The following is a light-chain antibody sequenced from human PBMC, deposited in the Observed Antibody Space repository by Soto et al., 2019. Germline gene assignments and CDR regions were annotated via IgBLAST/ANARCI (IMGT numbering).Light chain of an antibody. Sequence: QSVLTQPPSASGTPGQRVTISCSGSNSNIGSNTVNWYQQLPGTAPKLLIYSNNQRPSGVPGRFSDSKSGTSASLAISGLQYEDEADYYCASWDDSLNGVVFGGGTKVTVL. J-gene: IGLJ2*01. CDR3: ASWDDSLNGVV. CDR2: SNN. CDR1: NSNIGSNT. V-gene: IGLV1-44*01.